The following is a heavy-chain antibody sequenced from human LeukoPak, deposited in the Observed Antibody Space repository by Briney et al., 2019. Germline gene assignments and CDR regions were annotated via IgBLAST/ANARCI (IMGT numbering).Heavy chain of an antibody. CDR2: ISAYNGNT. Sequence: ASVKVSCKASGYTFTSYGIIWVRQAPGQGLEWMGWISAYNGNTNYAQKLQGRVTMTTDTSTSTAYMELRSLRSDDTAVYYCARDRAYYDILTGYYTFDYWGQGTLVTVSS. J-gene: IGHJ4*02. D-gene: IGHD3-9*01. CDR3: ARDRAYYDILTGYYTFDY. V-gene: IGHV1-18*01. CDR1: GYTFTSYG.